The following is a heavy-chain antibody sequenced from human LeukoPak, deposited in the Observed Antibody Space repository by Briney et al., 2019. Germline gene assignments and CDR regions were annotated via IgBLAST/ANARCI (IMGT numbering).Heavy chain of an antibody. V-gene: IGHV3-30*02. CDR1: GFSFSSYG. Sequence: GGSLRLSCAASGFSFSSYGMHWVRQAPGKGLEWVAFIRYDGSNKYYADSVKGRFTISRDNSKNTLYLQMNSLRAEDTAVYYCATDRAGGFGEFVFAYWGQGTLVTASS. CDR3: ATDRAGGFGEFVFAY. CDR2: IRYDGSNK. D-gene: IGHD3-10*01. J-gene: IGHJ4*02.